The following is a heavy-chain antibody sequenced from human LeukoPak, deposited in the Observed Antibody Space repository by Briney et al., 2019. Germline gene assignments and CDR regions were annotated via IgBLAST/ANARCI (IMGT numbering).Heavy chain of an antibody. CDR3: ARGGSRQYEYYDFWSGYGPLDY. CDR2: IYSGGST. CDR1: GFTVSSNY. V-gene: IGHV3-53*01. Sequence: GGSLRLSCAASGFTVSSNYVSWVRQAPGKGLEWVSVIYSGGSTYYADSVKGRFTISRDNSKNTLYLQMNSLRAEDTAVYYCARGGSRQYEYYDFWSGYGPLDYWGRGTLVTVSS. J-gene: IGHJ4*02. D-gene: IGHD3-3*01.